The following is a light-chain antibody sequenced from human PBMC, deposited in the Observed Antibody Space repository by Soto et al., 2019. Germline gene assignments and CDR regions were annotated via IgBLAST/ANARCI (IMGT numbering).Light chain of an antibody. CDR3: QQYNDEPWT. CDR1: QKIGNW. V-gene: IGKV1-5*01. Sequence: DIQMTQSPSTLSASVGDRITITCRASQKIGNWLAWYQQKPGKTPDLLIYDASSLESGVPLRFSGSGSGTEFTLTISSLQTDDSAAYYCQQYNDEPWTFGQGTKVEIQ. J-gene: IGKJ1*01. CDR2: DAS.